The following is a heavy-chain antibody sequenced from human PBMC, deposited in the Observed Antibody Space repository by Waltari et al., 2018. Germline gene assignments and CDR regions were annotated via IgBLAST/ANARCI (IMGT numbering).Heavy chain of an antibody. D-gene: IGHD6-19*01. CDR1: GYTFTSYY. CDR3: ARIVGSSGWFDY. V-gene: IGHV1-46*01. CDR2: INPRGGST. J-gene: IGHJ4*02. Sequence: QVQLVQSGAEVKKPGASVKVSCKASGYTFTSYYMHWVRQAPGQGLEWLGIINPRGGSTSYAQKFQGRVTMTRDTSTSTVYMELSSLRSEDTAVYYCARIVGSSGWFDYWGQGTLVTVSS.